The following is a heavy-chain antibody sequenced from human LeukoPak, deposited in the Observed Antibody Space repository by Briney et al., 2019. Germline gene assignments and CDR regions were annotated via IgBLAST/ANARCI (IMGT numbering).Heavy chain of an antibody. D-gene: IGHD4-23*01. CDR3: AKIRDYGGKYFDY. V-gene: IGHV3-23*01. CDR2: IRGSGGST. J-gene: IGHJ4*02. Sequence: GGSLRLSCAASGFTFSSYAMSWVRQAPGKGLEWVLAIRGSGGSTYYADSVKGRFTISRDNSKNTLYLQMNSLRAEDTAVYYCAKIRDYGGKYFDYWGQGTLVTVSS. CDR1: GFTFSSYA.